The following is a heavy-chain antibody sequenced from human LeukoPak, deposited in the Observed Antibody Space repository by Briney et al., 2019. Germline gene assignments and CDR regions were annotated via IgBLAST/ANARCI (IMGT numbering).Heavy chain of an antibody. D-gene: IGHD2/OR15-2a*01. Sequence: GGSLRLSCAASGFAFDKYAMHWVRQAPGKGLEWVSGISWNSAVIGYADSVKGRFTISRDNAKNSLYLQMNSLRVEDTALYYCAKDIGPNSNYFDYWSQGTVVTVSS. CDR1: GFAFDKYA. CDR2: ISWNSAVI. CDR3: AKDIGPNSNYFDY. V-gene: IGHV3-9*01. J-gene: IGHJ4*02.